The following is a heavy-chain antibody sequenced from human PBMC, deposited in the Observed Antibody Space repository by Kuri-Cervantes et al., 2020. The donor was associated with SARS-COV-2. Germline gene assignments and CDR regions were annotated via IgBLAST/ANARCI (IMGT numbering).Heavy chain of an antibody. CDR2: VYYSGIT. D-gene: IGHD6-19*01. CDR3: ARSWVSVAARYGGFDN. J-gene: IGHJ4*02. CDR1: GDSIRDYY. Sequence: SDPLSPTCNVSGDSIRDYYWNWIRQSPGKGLEWIGYVYYSGITDYNPSLKSRVTISVHTSKNQFSLRLNSVTAADTAIYYCARSWVSVAARYGGFDNWGQGTLVTVSS. V-gene: IGHV4-59*01.